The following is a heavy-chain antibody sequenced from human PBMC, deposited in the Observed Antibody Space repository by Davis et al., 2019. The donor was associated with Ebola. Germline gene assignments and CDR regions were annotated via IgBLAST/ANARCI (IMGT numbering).Heavy chain of an antibody. CDR1: GFTFDDYA. V-gene: IGHV3-43D*03. CDR3: AKDLKDYYYYGMDV. CDR2: ISWDGGST. J-gene: IGHJ6*02. Sequence: GESLKISCAASGFTFDDYAMHWVRQAPGKGLEWVSLISWDGGSTYYADSVKGRFTISRDNSKNSLYLQMNSLRAEDTALYYCAKDLKDYYYYGMDVWGQGTTVTVSS.